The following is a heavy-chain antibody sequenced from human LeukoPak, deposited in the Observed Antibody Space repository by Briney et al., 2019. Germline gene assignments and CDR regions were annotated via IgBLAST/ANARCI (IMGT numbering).Heavy chain of an antibody. Sequence: GGSLRLACAASGFTFSGYAMSWVRQAPGKGLEWVSAISGSGGSTYYADSVKGRFTISRDNSKNTLYLQMNSLRAEDTAVYYCANDHVYAPNLDYWGQGTLVTVSS. CDR2: ISGSGGST. V-gene: IGHV3-23*01. CDR1: GFTFSGYA. D-gene: IGHD1-14*01. CDR3: ANDHVYAPNLDY. J-gene: IGHJ4*02.